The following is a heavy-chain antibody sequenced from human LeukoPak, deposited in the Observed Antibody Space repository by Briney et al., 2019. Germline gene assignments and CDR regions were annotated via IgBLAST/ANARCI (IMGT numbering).Heavy chain of an antibody. CDR2: INGAGSST. J-gene: IGHJ4*02. V-gene: IGHV3-74*01. Sequence: GGSLRLSCAASGFTFSSHWMHWVRQAPGKGLVWVSRINGAGSSTSYADSVKGRFTISRDNAKNSLFLQMNSLRAEDTAVYYCARGETTMTTYTPDYWGQGTLVTVSS. D-gene: IGHD4-11*01. CDR3: ARGETTMTTYTPDY. CDR1: GFTFSSHW.